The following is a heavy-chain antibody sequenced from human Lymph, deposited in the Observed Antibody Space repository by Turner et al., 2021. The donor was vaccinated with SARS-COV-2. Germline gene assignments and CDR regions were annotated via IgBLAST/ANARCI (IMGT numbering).Heavy chain of an antibody. CDR2: INPNSGGT. Sequence: QVQLVQSGAEVKKPGASAKVSCKASGYTFTVYYMHWVRQAPGQGLEWMGWINPNSGGTNYAQKFQGRVTMTRDTSISTAYMELSRLRSDDTAVYYCARDVERYNDFWSGYSGGYGLDVWGQGTTVTVSS. CDR3: ARDVERYNDFWSGYSGGYGLDV. CDR1: GYTFTVYY. D-gene: IGHD3-3*01. V-gene: IGHV1-2*02. J-gene: IGHJ6*02.